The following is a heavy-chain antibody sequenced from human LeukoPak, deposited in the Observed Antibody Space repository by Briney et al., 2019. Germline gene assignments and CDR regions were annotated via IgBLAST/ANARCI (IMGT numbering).Heavy chain of an antibody. Sequence: GASVKVSCKAFGGTFSSYAISWVRQAPGQGLEWMGRIIPIFGIANYAQKFQGRVTITADKSTSTAYMELSSLRSEDTAVYYCARDLQISDYDFWSGLYGMDVWGQGTTVTVSS. J-gene: IGHJ6*02. D-gene: IGHD3-3*01. V-gene: IGHV1-69*04. CDR3: ARDLQISDYDFWSGLYGMDV. CDR1: GGTFSSYA. CDR2: IIPIFGIA.